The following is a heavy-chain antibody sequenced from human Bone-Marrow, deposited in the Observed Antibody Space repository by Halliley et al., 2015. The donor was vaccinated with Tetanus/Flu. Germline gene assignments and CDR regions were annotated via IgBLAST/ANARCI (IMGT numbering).Heavy chain of an antibody. CDR3: VRENTDHVGSLD. CDR1: GGSISSYY. Sequence: TLSLTCTVSGGSISSYYWSWIRQPPGKGLEWIGYIYYSGSTTYNPSFNSRVTISLDASENQFSLNLSSVTAVDTAVYYCVRENTDHVGSLDWGQGTLVTVSS. CDR2: IYYSGST. D-gene: IGHD1-26*01. V-gene: IGHV4-59*01. J-gene: IGHJ4*02.